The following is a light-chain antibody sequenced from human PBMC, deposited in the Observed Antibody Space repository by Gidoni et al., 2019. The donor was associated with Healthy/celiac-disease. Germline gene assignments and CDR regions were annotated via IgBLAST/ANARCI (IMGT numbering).Light chain of an antibody. Sequence: SYVLTQPPSVSVPPGKTARITCGGNNIGSKSVHWYQQKPGQAPVLVIYDDSDRPSGLPERFSGSNSGNTATLTISRVEAGDEADYYCQVWDSSSDPVVFGGGTKLTVL. J-gene: IGLJ2*01. CDR3: QVWDSSSDPVV. CDR1: NIGSKS. V-gene: IGLV3-21*04. CDR2: DDS.